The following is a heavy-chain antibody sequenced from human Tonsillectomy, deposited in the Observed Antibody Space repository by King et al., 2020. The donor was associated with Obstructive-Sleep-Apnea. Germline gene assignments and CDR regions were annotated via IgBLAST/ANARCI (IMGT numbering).Heavy chain of an antibody. Sequence: QLVQSGGGLVKPGGSLRLSCAASGFTFSGYIMNWVRQAPGKGLEWGSSLRSSSTNMDYADSVKGRFSISRDDAKSSLFLQMNSLGAEDTALYYCARFGLRSGSYPHAFDIWGQGTMVTVSS. CDR3: ARFGLRSGSYPHAFDI. CDR1: GFTFSGYI. V-gene: IGHV3-21*01. J-gene: IGHJ3*02. CDR2: LRSSSTNM. D-gene: IGHD3-10*01.